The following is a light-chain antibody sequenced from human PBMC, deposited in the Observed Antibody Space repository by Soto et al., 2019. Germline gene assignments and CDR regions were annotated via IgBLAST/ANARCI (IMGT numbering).Light chain of an antibody. J-gene: IGLJ1*01. CDR1: SSDDGGYNY. CDR3: SSYTSSRAYV. CDR2: EVS. Sequence: QSVLTQPASVSRSPGQSITISCTGTSSDDGGYNYVSWYQQQSGKAAKLMIHEVSNRHSGVSNRFSGSKSGNTASLTISGLHAEDEADYYCSSYTSSRAYVVGIGTKVTV. V-gene: IGLV2-14*01.